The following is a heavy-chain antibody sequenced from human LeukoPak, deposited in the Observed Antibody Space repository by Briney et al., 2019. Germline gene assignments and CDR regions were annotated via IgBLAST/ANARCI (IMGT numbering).Heavy chain of an antibody. CDR2: ISGSGGST. J-gene: IGHJ4*02. V-gene: IGHV3-23*01. CDR1: GFTFSSYE. CDR3: AKIEIAAAGGTFDY. D-gene: IGHD6-13*01. Sequence: GGSLRLSCAASGFTFSSYEMNWVRQAPGKGLEWVSAISGSGGSTYYADSVKGRFTISRDNSKNTLYLQMNSLRAEDTAVYYCAKIEIAAAGGTFDYWGQGTLVTVSS.